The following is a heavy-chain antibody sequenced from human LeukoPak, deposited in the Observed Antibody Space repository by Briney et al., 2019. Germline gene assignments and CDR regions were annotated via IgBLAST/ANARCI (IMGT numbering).Heavy chain of an antibody. V-gene: IGHV4-34*01. CDR1: GGSFSGYY. Sequence: SETLSLTCAVYGGSFSGYYWSWIRQPPGKGLEWIGEINHSGSTSYNPSLKSRVTISVDTSKNQFSLKLSSVTAADTAVYYCARGLVVVVAATRGMDVWGQGTTVTVS. CDR2: INHSGST. D-gene: IGHD2-15*01. J-gene: IGHJ6*02. CDR3: ARGLVVVVAATRGMDV.